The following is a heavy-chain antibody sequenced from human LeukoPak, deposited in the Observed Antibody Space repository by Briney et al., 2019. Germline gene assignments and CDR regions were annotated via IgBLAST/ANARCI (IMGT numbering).Heavy chain of an antibody. CDR3: ARDNTYYYDSSGYYLPCY. V-gene: IGHV1-46*01. D-gene: IGHD3-22*01. Sequence: ASVKVSCKASGYTFTSYYMHWVRQAPGQGLEWMGIINPSGGSTSYAQKFRGRVTMTRDTSTSTVYMELSSLRSEDTAVYYCARDNTYYYDSSGYYLPCYWGQGTLVTVSS. J-gene: IGHJ4*02. CDR1: GYTFTSYY. CDR2: INPSGGST.